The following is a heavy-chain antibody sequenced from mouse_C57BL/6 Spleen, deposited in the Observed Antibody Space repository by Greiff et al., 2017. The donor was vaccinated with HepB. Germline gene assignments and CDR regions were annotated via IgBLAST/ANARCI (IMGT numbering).Heavy chain of an antibody. CDR2: ISSGGSYT. Sequence: DVQLVESGGDLVKPGGSLKLSCAASGFTFSCYGMSWVRQTPDKRLEWVATISSGGSYTYYPDSVKGRFTISRDNAKNTLYLQMSSLKSEDTAMYYCARPLITTDPGFAYWGQGTLVTVSA. CDR1: GFTFSCYG. D-gene: IGHD1-1*01. CDR3: ARPLITTDPGFAY. J-gene: IGHJ3*01. V-gene: IGHV5-6*01.